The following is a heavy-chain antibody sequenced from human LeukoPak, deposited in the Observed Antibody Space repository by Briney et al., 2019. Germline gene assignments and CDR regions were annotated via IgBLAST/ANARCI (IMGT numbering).Heavy chain of an antibody. V-gene: IGHV4-59*08. CDR3: ARGARAGYNLEPFDY. CDR2: VYYSGST. J-gene: IGHJ4*02. CDR1: GGSISSYY. D-gene: IGHD5-24*01. Sequence: SETLSLTCTVSGGSISSYYWSWIRQPPGKGLEWIGYVYYSGSTKYNPSLKSRVTISVDTSKNQFSLKLSSVTAADTAVYYCARGARAGYNLEPFDYWGQGTLVTVSS.